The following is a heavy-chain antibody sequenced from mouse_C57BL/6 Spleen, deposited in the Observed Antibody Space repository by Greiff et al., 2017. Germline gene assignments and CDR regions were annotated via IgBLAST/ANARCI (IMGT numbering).Heavy chain of an antibody. CDR2: IYPGSGNT. CDR1: GYTFTDYY. J-gene: IGHJ1*03. CDR3: ARTYYYGSSPWWYFDV. Sequence: QVQLKESGPELVKPGASVKISCKASGYTFTDYYINWVKQRPGQGLEWIGWIYPGSGNTKYNEKFKGKATLTVDTSSSTAYMQLSSLTSEDSAVYFCARTYYYGSSPWWYFDVWGTGTAVTVSS. D-gene: IGHD1-1*01. V-gene: IGHV1-84*01.